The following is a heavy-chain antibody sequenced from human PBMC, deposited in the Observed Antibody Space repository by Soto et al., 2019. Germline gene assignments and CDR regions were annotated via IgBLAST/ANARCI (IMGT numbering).Heavy chain of an antibody. CDR3: ARDYQGGFGELCGDTYGMDV. V-gene: IGHV1-69*06. Sequence: QVQLVQSGAEVKKPGSSVKVSCKASGGTFSSYAISWVRQAPGQGLEWMGGIIPIFGTANYAQKFQGRVTITADKSTSTAYMELSSLRSEDTAVYYCARDYQGGFGELCGDTYGMDVWGQGTTVTVSS. CDR2: IIPIFGTA. J-gene: IGHJ6*02. CDR1: GGTFSSYA. D-gene: IGHD3-10*01.